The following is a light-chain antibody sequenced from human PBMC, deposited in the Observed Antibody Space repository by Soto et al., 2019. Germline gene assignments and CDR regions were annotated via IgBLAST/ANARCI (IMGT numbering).Light chain of an antibody. Sequence: EIVLTQSPGTLSLSPGERATLSCRASQSVSSSSLAWYQQKPGQAPRLLMYGASSRATGTPDRFSGSGSGTDFTLTISRLEPEDFAVFYCQQYGTSEIIFGQGTRLEIK. CDR3: QQYGTSEII. J-gene: IGKJ5*01. V-gene: IGKV3-20*01. CDR1: QSVSSSS. CDR2: GAS.